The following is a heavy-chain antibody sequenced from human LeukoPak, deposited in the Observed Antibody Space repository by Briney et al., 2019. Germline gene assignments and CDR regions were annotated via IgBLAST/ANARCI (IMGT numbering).Heavy chain of an antibody. V-gene: IGHV3-33*01. CDR2: IWYDGSNK. CDR3: ARTSSSRYSQIDY. Sequence: PGGSLRLSCAASGFTFSSYGMHWVRQAPGKGLEWVAVIWYDGSNKYYADSVKGRFTISRDNSKNTLYLQMNSLRAEDTAVYYCARTSSSRYSQIDYWGQGTLVTVSS. J-gene: IGHJ4*02. D-gene: IGHD6-13*01. CDR1: GFTFSSYG.